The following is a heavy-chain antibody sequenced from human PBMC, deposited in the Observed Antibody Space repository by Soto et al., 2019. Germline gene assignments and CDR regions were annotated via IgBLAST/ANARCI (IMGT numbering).Heavy chain of an antibody. CDR2: ISAYNGNT. CDR1: GYTFTSYG. J-gene: IGHJ4*02. Sequence: QVQLVQSGAEVKKPGASVKVSCKASGYTFTSYGISWVRQAPGQGLEWMGWISAYNGNTNYAQKLQGRVTMTTDTSTSTAYMERRSRRSDDTAVYYCARENYYDSSGYYYVFYYWGQGTLVTVSS. D-gene: IGHD3-22*01. V-gene: IGHV1-18*01. CDR3: ARENYYDSSGYYYVFYY.